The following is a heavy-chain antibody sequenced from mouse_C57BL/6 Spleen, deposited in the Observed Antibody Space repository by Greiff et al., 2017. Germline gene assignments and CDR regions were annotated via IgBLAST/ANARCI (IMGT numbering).Heavy chain of an antibody. Sequence: VQLKQSGAELVRPGASVKLSCTASGFNIKDDYMHWVKQRPEQGLEWIGWIDPENGDTEYASKFQGKAPITADTSSNTAYLQLSSLTSEDTAVYYCTTEGLYYYGRRYWGQGTTLTVSS. J-gene: IGHJ2*01. V-gene: IGHV14-4*01. CDR1: GFNIKDDY. D-gene: IGHD1-1*01. CDR3: TTEGLYYYGRRY. CDR2: IDPENGDT.